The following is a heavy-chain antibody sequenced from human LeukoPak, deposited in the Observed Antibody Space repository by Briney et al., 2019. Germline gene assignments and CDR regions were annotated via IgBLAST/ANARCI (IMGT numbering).Heavy chain of an antibody. Sequence: ASVKVSCKASGYTFTGYYMHWVRQAPGQGLEWMGWINPNSGGTNYAQKFQGRVTITRDTSISTAYMELSRLRSDDTAVYYCAREDYYYDSSGYFDYWGQGTLVTVSS. CDR3: AREDYYYDSSGYFDY. J-gene: IGHJ4*02. V-gene: IGHV1-2*02. CDR1: GYTFTGYY. D-gene: IGHD3-22*01. CDR2: INPNSGGT.